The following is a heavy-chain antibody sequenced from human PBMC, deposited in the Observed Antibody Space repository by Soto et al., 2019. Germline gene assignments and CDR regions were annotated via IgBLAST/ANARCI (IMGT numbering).Heavy chain of an antibody. J-gene: IGHJ4*02. V-gene: IGHV3-23*01. CDR1: GFTFSSYA. Sequence: EVQLLESGGGLVQPGGSLRLSCAASGFTFSSYAMSWVRQAPGKGLEWVSAISGSGGSTYYADSVKGRFPISRDNSKNTLYLQMNSLRAEDTAVYYCAKELTVLRYFDWLLPPYYFDYWGQGTLVTVSS. CDR2: ISGSGGST. D-gene: IGHD3-9*01. CDR3: AKELTVLRYFDWLLPPYYFDY.